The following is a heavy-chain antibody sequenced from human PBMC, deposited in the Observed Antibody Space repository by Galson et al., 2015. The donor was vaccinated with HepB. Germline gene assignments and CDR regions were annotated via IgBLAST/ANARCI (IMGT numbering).Heavy chain of an antibody. Sequence: SLRLSCAASGFTVSSNYMSWVRQAPGKGLEWVSVIYSGGSTYYADSVKGRFTISRDNSKNTLYLQMNSLRAEDTAVYYCARGGQPDYYDSSGEGYWGQGTLVTVSS. D-gene: IGHD3-22*01. CDR3: ARGGQPDYYDSSGEGY. CDR2: IYSGGST. CDR1: GFTVSSNY. V-gene: IGHV3-66*02. J-gene: IGHJ4*02.